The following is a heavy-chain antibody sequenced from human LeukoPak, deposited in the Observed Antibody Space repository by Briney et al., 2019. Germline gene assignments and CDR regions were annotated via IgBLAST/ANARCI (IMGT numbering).Heavy chain of an antibody. CDR2: IYHSGST. CDR1: GGSISSYY. CDR3: ARGYSYGTYYYYYMDV. V-gene: IGHV4-59*08. D-gene: IGHD5-18*01. Sequence: SETLSLTCTVSGGSISSYYWSWIRQPPGKGLEWIGSIYHSGSTYYNPSLKSRVTISVDTSKNQFSLKLSSVTAADTAVYYCARGYSYGTYYYYYMDVWGKGTTVTVSS. J-gene: IGHJ6*03.